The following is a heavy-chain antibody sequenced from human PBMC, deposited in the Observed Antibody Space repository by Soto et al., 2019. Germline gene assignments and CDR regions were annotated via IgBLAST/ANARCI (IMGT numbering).Heavy chain of an antibody. J-gene: IGHJ4*02. D-gene: IGHD2-15*01. Sequence: EVQLLESGGGLVQPGGSLRLSCEASGFTFNKYAMSGVRQAPGKGLEWVSALSNTGATTYYANPVKARFTISRFNSTSTLYLRMDSLRDDDTAMYFCAKALFGNCSGSGDSGGSDYGGQGTLATASS. CDR1: GFTFNKYA. CDR2: LSNTGATT. CDR3: AKALFGNCSGSGDSGGSDY. V-gene: IGHV3-23*01.